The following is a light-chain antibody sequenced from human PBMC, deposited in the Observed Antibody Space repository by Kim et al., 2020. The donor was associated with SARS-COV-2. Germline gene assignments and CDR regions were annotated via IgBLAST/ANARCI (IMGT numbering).Light chain of an antibody. CDR3: ASWDDRLSGPV. CDR1: TSNIGNNF. V-gene: IGLV1-47*01. J-gene: IGLJ3*02. CDR2: RNH. Sequence: QSVLTQPPSASETHGQSVTIPCSGSTSNIGNNFVNWYQQLPGAAPKLLLYRNHERPSGVPDRISGSKSGTSASLAISGLRAEDEADYYCASWDDRLSGPVFGGGTQLTVL.